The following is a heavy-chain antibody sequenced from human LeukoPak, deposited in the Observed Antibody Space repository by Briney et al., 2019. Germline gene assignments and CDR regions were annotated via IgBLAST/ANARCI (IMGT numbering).Heavy chain of an antibody. CDR2: VRFDGDNK. CDR1: GFPFSNYG. J-gene: IGHJ6*03. V-gene: IGHV3-30*02. Sequence: GGSLRLSCAGSGFPFSNYGMHWVGQAPGKGREWVAFVRFDGDNKYYADSVKGRLTISRDNSKNPLYLQMNGLKPEDAGVYYCAKGGGVSKFYYYMDVWGEGTTVTISS. CDR3: AKGGGVSKFYYYMDV. D-gene: IGHD6-13*01.